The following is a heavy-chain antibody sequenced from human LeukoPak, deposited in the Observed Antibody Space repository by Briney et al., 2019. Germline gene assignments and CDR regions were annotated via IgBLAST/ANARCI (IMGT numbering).Heavy chain of an antibody. J-gene: IGHJ6*02. V-gene: IGHV4-34*01. CDR2: INHSGAT. CDR3: ARRVRGVIISFYYYNGMDV. D-gene: IGHD3-10*01. CDR1: GGSFSDYY. Sequence: SETLSLTCAVYGGSFSDYYWTWIRQSPGEGLEWIGEINHSGATDYNPSLKSRVTISVDTSKNQFSLKVRSVTAADTAVYYCARRVRGVIISFYYYNGMDVWGQGTTVTVSS.